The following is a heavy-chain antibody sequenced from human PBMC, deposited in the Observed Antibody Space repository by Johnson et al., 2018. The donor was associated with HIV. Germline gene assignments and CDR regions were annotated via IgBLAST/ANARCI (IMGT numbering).Heavy chain of an antibody. Sequence: VQLVESGGGVVQPGRSLRLSCVASGFTITTYGMHWVRQAPGKGLEWVSGINWNGGSTCYADSVKGRFTISRDNAKNSLYLQMNSLRAEDTALYYCARDGESQQLPLGDAFDVWGQGTMVTVSS. CDR3: ARDGESQQLPLGDAFDV. D-gene: IGHD6-13*01. CDR1: GFTITTYG. J-gene: IGHJ3*01. CDR2: INWNGGST. V-gene: IGHV3-20*04.